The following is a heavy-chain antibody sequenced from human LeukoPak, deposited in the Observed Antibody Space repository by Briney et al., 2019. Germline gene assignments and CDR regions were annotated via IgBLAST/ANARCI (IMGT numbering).Heavy chain of an antibody. Sequence: GGSLRLSCAASGFTFSSYWMHWVRQAPGKGLVWVSRINSDGSSTSYADSMKGRFTISRDNAKNTLYLQMNSLRAEDTAVYYCARDTEMARYPIEPTTPDYWGQGTLVTVSS. J-gene: IGHJ4*02. CDR1: GFTFSSYW. V-gene: IGHV3-74*01. CDR3: ARDTEMARYPIEPTTPDY. CDR2: INSDGSST. D-gene: IGHD5-24*01.